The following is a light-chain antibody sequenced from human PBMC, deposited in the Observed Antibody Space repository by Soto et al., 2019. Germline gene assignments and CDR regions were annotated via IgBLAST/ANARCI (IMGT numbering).Light chain of an antibody. V-gene: IGKV3-15*01. CDR1: QSVSSN. CDR2: GAS. CDR3: QQYNNWPRT. Sequence: EIVMTQSPATLSVSPGERATLSCRASQSVSSNLAWYQQKPDQAPRLLNYGASTRATGIPARFSGSGSGTEFTLTISSLQSEDFAVYYCQQYNNWPRTFGQGTKVAIK. J-gene: IGKJ1*01.